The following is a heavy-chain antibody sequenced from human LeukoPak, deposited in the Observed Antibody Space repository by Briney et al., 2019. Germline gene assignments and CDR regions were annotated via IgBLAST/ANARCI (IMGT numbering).Heavy chain of an antibody. CDR2: IYYSGST. V-gene: IGHV4-39*07. D-gene: IGHD6-13*01. J-gene: IGHJ6*03. CDR1: GGSISSSSYY. Sequence: PSETLSLTCTVSGGSISSSSYYWGWIRQPPGKGLGWIGSIYYSGSTYYNPSLKSRVTISVDTSKNQFSLKLSSVTAADTAVYYCRGIAAAGMRYYYYYYMDVWGKGTTVTISS. CDR3: RGIAAAGMRYYYYYYMDV.